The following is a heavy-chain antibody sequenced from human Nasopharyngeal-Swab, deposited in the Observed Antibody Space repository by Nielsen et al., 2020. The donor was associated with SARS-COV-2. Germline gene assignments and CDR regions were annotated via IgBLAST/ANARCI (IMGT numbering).Heavy chain of an antibody. D-gene: IGHD4-23*01. CDR1: GGSISSSSYY. CDR3: ARRLVVTPGPFDY. Sequence: SETLSLTCTVSGGSISSSSYYWGWIRQPPGKGLEWIGSISYSGSTYYNPSLKSRVTISVDTSKNQFSLKLSSVTAADTAVYYCARRLVVTPGPFDYWGQGTLVTVSS. J-gene: IGHJ4*02. V-gene: IGHV4-39*01. CDR2: ISYSGST.